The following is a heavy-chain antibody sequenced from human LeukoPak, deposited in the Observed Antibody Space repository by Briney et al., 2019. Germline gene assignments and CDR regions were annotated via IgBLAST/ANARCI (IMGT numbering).Heavy chain of an antibody. CDR3: ARVASDFWSGQNVADY. Sequence: GGSLRLSCAASGFTFTDYYMSWIRQAQGKGLEWVSYISSSGSTIYYADSVKGRFTISRDNAKNSLYLQMNSLRAEDTAVYYCARVASDFWSGQNVADYWGQGTLVTVSS. CDR1: GFTFTDYY. CDR2: ISSSGSTI. J-gene: IGHJ4*02. V-gene: IGHV3-11*01. D-gene: IGHD3-3*01.